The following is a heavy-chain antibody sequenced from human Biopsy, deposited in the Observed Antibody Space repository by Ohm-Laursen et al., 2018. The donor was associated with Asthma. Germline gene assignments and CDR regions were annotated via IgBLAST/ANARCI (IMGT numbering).Heavy chain of an antibody. J-gene: IGHJ3*02. CDR2: ISPSGNT. Sequence: SQTLSLTCPVSGGSISSGDYSWSWIRQPPGKGLEWIGFISPSGNTYYSPSLKSRLTISVDRSKNQFSLRLSSVTAADTAMYYCARDYGDYVWRAFDIWGQGTMVTVSS. V-gene: IGHV4-30-2*01. CDR1: GGSISSGDYS. CDR3: ARDYGDYVWRAFDI. D-gene: IGHD4-17*01.